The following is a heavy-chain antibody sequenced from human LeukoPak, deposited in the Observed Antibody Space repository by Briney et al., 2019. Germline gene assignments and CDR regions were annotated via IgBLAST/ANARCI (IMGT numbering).Heavy chain of an antibody. V-gene: IGHV4-59*01. CDR1: GGSISSYF. CDR3: ARDAVARRFDP. Sequence: SETLSLTCTVSGGSISSYFWSWIRQPPGKGLEWIGYIYYSGSTNYNPSLKSRVTISVDTSKNQFSLKLSSVTAADTAVYYCARDAVARRFDPRGEPAMVTASS. CDR2: IYYSGST. J-gene: IGHJ5*02. D-gene: IGHD2-21*01.